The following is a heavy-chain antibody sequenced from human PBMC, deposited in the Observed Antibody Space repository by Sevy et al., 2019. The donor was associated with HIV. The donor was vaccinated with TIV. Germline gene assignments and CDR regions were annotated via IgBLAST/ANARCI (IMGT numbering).Heavy chain of an antibody. V-gene: IGHV4-59*01. Sequence: SETLSLTCTVSDGSITSYYWTWIRQPPAKELEWIGYIYYSGTTNYNPSLKSRVTISVDTSKNQFSLKLTSVTAADTAVYYCARVYNDFWSGYDWGQGIRVTVFS. CDR3: ARVYNDFWSGYD. J-gene: IGHJ4*02. CDR1: DGSITSYY. D-gene: IGHD3-3*01. CDR2: IYYSGTT.